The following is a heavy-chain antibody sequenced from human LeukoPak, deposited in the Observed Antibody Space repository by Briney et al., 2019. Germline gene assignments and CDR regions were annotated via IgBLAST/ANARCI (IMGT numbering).Heavy chain of an antibody. CDR3: ARKAGDY. CDR2: IKQDGSEK. V-gene: IGHV3-7*01. CDR1: GFPFSDYW. D-gene: IGHD3-10*01. J-gene: IGHJ4*02. Sequence: GGSLRLSCAGSGFPFSDYWMHWVRQAPGKGLEWVANIKQDGSEKFYVDSVKGRFTISRDNAKNSLYLQMNSLRAEDTAVYYCARKAGDYWGQGTLVTVSS.